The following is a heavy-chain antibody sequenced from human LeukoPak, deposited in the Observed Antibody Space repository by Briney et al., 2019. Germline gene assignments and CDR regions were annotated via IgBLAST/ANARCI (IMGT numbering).Heavy chain of an antibody. J-gene: IGHJ5*02. V-gene: IGHV4-34*01. CDR1: GGSLNGHY. D-gene: IGHD6-25*01. CDR3: AKNGQSGFSFDP. CDR2: GSESGGT. Sequence: SETLSLTCAVYGGSLNGHYWSWIRQPPGKGLEWIGEGSESGGTKFNPSLKGRVTISADTSKNQFSPRLSSVTAADTAVYYCAKNGQSGFSFDPWGQGTLVTVSS.